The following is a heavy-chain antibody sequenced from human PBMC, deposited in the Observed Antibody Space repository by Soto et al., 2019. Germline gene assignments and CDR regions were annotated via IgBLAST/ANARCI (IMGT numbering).Heavy chain of an antibody. J-gene: IGHJ4*02. D-gene: IGHD1-26*01. Sequence: ASVKVSCKASGYTFTSNVINWVRQAPGQGLEWMGWISPYNGNTDYSQKLQGRVTMTTDTSTSTAYMELRDLRSDDTAVYYCARGVSGAYDYWGQGTLVTVSS. CDR2: ISPYNGNT. CDR3: ARGVSGAYDY. CDR1: GYTFTSNV. V-gene: IGHV1-18*04.